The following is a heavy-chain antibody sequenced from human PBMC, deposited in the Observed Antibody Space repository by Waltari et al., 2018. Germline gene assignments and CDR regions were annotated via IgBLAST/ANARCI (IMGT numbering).Heavy chain of an antibody. Sequence: EVQLVESGGGLVKPGGSLRLSCAASGFTFTNAWMSWVRQAPGKGLGWVARMRSKSDGGTTDFAAPVKGRFTISRDDLKNTVYLQMNSLMTEDTAVYYCTADSSWTNYRTQTGFDLWGQGTLVTVSS. CDR2: MRSKSDGGTT. CDR3: TADSSWTNYRTQTGFDL. J-gene: IGHJ5*02. CDR1: GFTFTNAW. V-gene: IGHV3-15*01. D-gene: IGHD4-4*01.